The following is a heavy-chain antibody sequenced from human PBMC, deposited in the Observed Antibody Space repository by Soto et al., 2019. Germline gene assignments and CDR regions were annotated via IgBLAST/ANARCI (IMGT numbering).Heavy chain of an antibody. CDR3: ASNSQYCSGGSCYAY. CDR1: GGTFGRLS. CDR2: TLPMLSVT. Sequence: QVQMVQSGAEVKKPGSSVKVSCKTSGGTFGRLSISWVRQAPGQGLEWMGGTLPMLSVTNYAQKFQDRVTIIVDETTRTAYIQLNSLRSDDTAIYYCASNSQYCSGGSCYAYWGQGTRVTVSS. D-gene: IGHD2-15*01. J-gene: IGHJ4*02. V-gene: IGHV1-69*01.